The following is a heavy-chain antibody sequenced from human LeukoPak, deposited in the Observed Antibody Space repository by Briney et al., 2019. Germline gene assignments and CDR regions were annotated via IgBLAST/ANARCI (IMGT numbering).Heavy chain of an antibody. V-gene: IGHV3-74*01. CDR3: GRDNYGSVDY. CDR2: MNAVGSIT. D-gene: IGHD3-10*01. J-gene: IGHJ4*02. Sequence: GGSLRLSCAASGFTFDDYGMSWVRQAPGKGLVYVSHMNAVGSITNYADSVKGRFTISRDNAKNTLYLQMDSLRAEDTALYYCGRDNYGSVDYWGQGTLVTVSS. CDR1: GFTFDDYG.